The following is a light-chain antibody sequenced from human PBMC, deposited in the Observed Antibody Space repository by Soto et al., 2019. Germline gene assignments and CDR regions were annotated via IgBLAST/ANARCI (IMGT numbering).Light chain of an antibody. V-gene: IGLV1-51*01. CDR3: GVWDSSLSAGV. J-gene: IGLJ3*02. Sequence: QSVLTQPPSVSAAPGQKVTISCSGSSSNIGSNYVFWYQQLPGTAPKLLIYDNDKRPSGIPDRFSGSKSGTSATLGFTGLQIGDEADYYCGVWDSSLSAGVFGGGTKLTVL. CDR1: SSNIGSNY. CDR2: DND.